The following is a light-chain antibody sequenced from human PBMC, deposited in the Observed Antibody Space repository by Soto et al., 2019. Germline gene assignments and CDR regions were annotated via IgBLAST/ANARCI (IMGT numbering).Light chain of an antibody. V-gene: IGLV1-51*01. J-gene: IGLJ2*01. CDR3: GTWDSSLSAVRVL. CDR1: SSNIGNNY. CDR2: DNN. Sequence: QSVLTQPPSVSAAPGQKVTISCSGSSSNIGNNYVSWYQQLPGTAPKLLIYDNNKRPSGIPDRFSGSKSGTSATLGITGLQTGDEADYYCGTWDSSLSAVRVLFGGGTKLTVL.